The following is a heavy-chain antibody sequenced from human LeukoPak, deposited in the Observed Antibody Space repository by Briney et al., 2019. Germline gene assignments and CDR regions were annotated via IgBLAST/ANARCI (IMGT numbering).Heavy chain of an antibody. D-gene: IGHD3-22*01. V-gene: IGHV4-31*03. CDR3: ARENSSGYSLDY. J-gene: IGHJ4*02. CDR1: GGSISSGGYY. CDR2: IYYSGST. Sequence: SETLSLTCTVSGGSISSGGYYWGWIRQHPGKGLEWIGYIYYSGSTYYNPSLKSRVTISVDTSKNQFSLKLSSVTAADTAVYYCARENSSGYSLDYWGQGTLVTVSS.